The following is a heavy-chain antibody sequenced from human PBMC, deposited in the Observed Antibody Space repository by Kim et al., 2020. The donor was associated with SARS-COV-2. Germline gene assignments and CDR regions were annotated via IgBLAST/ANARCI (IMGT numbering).Heavy chain of an antibody. CDR1: GFTFSDYA. CDR2: ISGSGGST. D-gene: IGHD6-19*01. J-gene: IGHJ4*02. CDR3: ARRGTSGWYAVDY. Sequence: GGSLRLSCAASGFTFSDYAMNWVRQVPGTGLESVSTISGSGGSTYYADSVKGRFTISRDNSKNTLYLQMNSLRAEDTAVYYCARRGTSGWYAVDYWCQGT. V-gene: IGHV3-23*01.